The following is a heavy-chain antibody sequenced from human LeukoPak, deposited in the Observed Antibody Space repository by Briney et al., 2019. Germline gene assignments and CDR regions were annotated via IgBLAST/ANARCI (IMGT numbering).Heavy chain of an antibody. D-gene: IGHD6-13*01. J-gene: IGHJ4*02. CDR2: INHSGST. V-gene: IGHV4-34*01. CDR3: ARHDRRAAAGTC. CDR1: GGSFSGYY. Sequence: PSETLSLTCAVYGGSFSGYYWSWIRQPPGKGLEWIGEINHSGSTNYNPSLKSRVTISVDTSKNQFSLKLSSVAAADTAVYYCARHDRRAAAGTCWGQGTLVTVSS.